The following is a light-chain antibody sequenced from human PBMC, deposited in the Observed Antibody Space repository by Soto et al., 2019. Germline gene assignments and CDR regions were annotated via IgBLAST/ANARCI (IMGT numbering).Light chain of an antibody. J-gene: IGKJ2*01. CDR1: QSVSSSY. CDR2: GAS. V-gene: IGKV3-20*01. Sequence: EIVLTQSPGTLSLSPGERATLSCRASQSVSSSYLAWYQQKPGQAPRLLIYGASSRATGIPDRFSGSGSRTDFTLTISRLEPEDFAVYYCPQYASSPPYTFGQGTKLEIK. CDR3: PQYASSPPYT.